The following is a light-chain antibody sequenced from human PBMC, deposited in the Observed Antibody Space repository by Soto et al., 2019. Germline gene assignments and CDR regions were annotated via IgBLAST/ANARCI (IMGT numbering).Light chain of an antibody. CDR3: SLYTSSSTWL. V-gene: IGLV2-18*01. J-gene: IGLJ3*02. CDR1: SSDVGDYEH. Sequence: QSVLTQPPSVSGSPGQSVTISCTVTSSDVGDYEHVSWYQQASGTAPKLIIFDVTNRPSGVPDRFSGSKSGNTPSLTIFGLQAEDEADYYCSLYTSSSTWLFGGGTKVTVL. CDR2: DVT.